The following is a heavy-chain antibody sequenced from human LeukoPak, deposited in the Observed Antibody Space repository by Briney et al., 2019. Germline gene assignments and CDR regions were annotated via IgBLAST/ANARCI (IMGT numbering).Heavy chain of an antibody. D-gene: IGHD2-8*01. V-gene: IGHV4-38-2*02. J-gene: IGHJ4*02. CDR3: AREECTNGVCYTGIDY. CDR1: GYSFSSGYY. CDR2: IYHSGSN. Sequence: SETLSLTCAVSGYSFSSGYYWGWIRPPPGKGLGVIGIIYHSGSNYYNPSLKSRVTISIDTSKNQLSLKLSSVTAADTAVYYCAREECTNGVCYTGIDYWGQGTLVTVSS.